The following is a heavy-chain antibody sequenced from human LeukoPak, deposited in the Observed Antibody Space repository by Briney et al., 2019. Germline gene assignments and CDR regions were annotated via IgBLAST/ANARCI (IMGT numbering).Heavy chain of an antibody. Sequence: SETLSLTCAVYGGSFSVYYWSWIRQPPGKGLEWIGEINHSGSTNYNPSLKSRVTISVDTSKNQFSLKLSSVTAADTAVYYCARGLRYYYDSNAVGHWGQGTLVTVSS. V-gene: IGHV4-34*01. CDR3: ARGLRYYYDSNAVGH. CDR1: GGSFSVYY. J-gene: IGHJ4*02. D-gene: IGHD3-22*01. CDR2: INHSGST.